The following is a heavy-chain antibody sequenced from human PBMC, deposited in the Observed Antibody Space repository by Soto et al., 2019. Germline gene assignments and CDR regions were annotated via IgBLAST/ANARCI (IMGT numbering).Heavy chain of an antibody. CDR1: GFTFNTYG. V-gene: IGHV3-30*18. D-gene: IGHD6-19*01. CDR3: AKGLTQWLGDDAFDL. J-gene: IGHJ3*01. CDR2: ISYDGSNK. Sequence: QVQLVESGGGVVQPGRSPRLSCAASGFTFNTYGIHWVRQAPGKGLEWVAAISYDGSNKYYPDSVKGRFTISRDNSKNTLYLQMNSLRAEDTAVYYCAKGLTQWLGDDAFDLWGQGTMVTVSS.